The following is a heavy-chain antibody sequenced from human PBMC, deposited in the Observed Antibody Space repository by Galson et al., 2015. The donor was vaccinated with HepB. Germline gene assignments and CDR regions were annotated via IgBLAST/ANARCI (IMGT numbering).Heavy chain of an antibody. CDR2: ISWNSGSI. CDR1: GFTFDDYA. J-gene: IGHJ5*02. D-gene: IGHD3-3*01. CDR3: AKVSLPTVTIFGPSNWFDP. Sequence: SLRLSCAASGFTFDDYAMHWVRQAPGKGLEWVSGISWNSGSIGYADSVKGRFTISRDNAKNSLYLQMNSLRAEDTALYYCAKVSLPTVTIFGPSNWFDPWGQGTLVTVSS. V-gene: IGHV3-9*01.